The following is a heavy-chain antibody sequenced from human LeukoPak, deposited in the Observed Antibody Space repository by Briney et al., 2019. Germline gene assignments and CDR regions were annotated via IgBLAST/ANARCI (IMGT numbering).Heavy chain of an antibody. CDR2: ITTSGTST. CDR3: AKALGVLRAFDI. Sequence: GGSLRLSCAASGFTFSSYGMNWIRQAPGKGLEWISYITTSGTSTYYADSVKGRFSISRDNPNNMLHLQMNSLRAEDTAVYYCAKALGVLRAFDIWGQGTMVTVSS. D-gene: IGHD2-8*01. J-gene: IGHJ3*02. V-gene: IGHV3-48*01. CDR1: GFTFSSYG.